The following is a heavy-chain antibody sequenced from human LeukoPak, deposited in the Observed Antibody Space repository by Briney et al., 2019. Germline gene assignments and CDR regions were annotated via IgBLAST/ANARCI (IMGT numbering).Heavy chain of an antibody. D-gene: IGHD3-10*01. CDR1: GGSISSYY. CDR3: ARHRSLYGSGSYPFDY. CDR2: IYYSGST. Sequence: SETLSLTCTVSGGSISSYYWSWIRQPPGKGLEWIGYIYYSGSTNYNPSLKSRVTISVDTSKNQFSLKLSSVTAADTAVYYCARHRSLYGSGSYPFDYWGQGTLVTVSS. V-gene: IGHV4-59*08. J-gene: IGHJ4*02.